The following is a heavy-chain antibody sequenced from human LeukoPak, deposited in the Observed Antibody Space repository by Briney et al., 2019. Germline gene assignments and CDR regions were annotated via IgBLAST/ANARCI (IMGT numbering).Heavy chain of an antibody. D-gene: IGHD6-13*01. CDR2: IYHSGST. CDR1: GFTFSSYA. J-gene: IGHJ4*02. CDR3: ARTKYSSSCFDY. V-gene: IGHV4-38-2*01. Sequence: GSLRLSCAASGFTFSSYAMSWIRQPPGKGLEWIGSIYHSGSTYYNPSLKSRVTISVDTSKNQFSLKLSSVTAADTAVYYCARTKYSSSCFDYWGQGTLVTVSS.